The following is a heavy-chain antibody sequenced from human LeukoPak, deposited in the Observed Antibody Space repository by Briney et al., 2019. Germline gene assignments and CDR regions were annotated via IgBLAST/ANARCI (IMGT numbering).Heavy chain of an antibody. V-gene: IGHV3-7*01. CDR3: AKDSSYDSSGYYGGYFDY. CDR1: GFTFSGYW. Sequence: PGGSLRLSCAASGFTFSGYWMSWVRQAPGKGLEWVANIKQDGSEKYYVDSVKGRFTISRDNSKNTLYLQMNSLRAEDTAVYYCAKDSSYDSSGYYGGYFDYWGQGTLVTVSS. D-gene: IGHD3-22*01. CDR2: IKQDGSEK. J-gene: IGHJ4*02.